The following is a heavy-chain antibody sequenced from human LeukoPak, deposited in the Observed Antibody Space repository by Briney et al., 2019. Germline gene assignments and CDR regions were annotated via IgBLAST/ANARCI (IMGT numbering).Heavy chain of an antibody. J-gene: IGHJ4*02. D-gene: IGHD2/OR15-2a*01. V-gene: IGHV3-30-3*01. Sequence: GGSLRLSCVASGFIFSNYAMHWVRQAPGKGLEWVAVISHDGSNKFYADSLKGRFSISRDNYMKTLYLQMNTLRVEDTAIYYCATRPCNSGRCYLGHWGQGTVVTLSS. CDR2: ISHDGSNK. CDR3: ATRPCNSGRCYLGH. CDR1: GFIFSNYA.